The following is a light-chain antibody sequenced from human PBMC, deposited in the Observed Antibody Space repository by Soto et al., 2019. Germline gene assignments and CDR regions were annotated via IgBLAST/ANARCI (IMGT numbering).Light chain of an antibody. V-gene: IGLV2-8*01. CDR3: SSSAGLCHSLV. Sequence: QSALTQPPSASGSPGQSVTISGTGTSSDIGGYNSVSWYQQHPGKAPRLMIYEVNKRPSGVPDRFAGSKSGYTASLTVSGLQTAAEAFYYCSSSAGLCHSLVVGVGTKLTVL. CDR2: EVN. CDR1: SSDIGGYNS. J-gene: IGLJ3*02.